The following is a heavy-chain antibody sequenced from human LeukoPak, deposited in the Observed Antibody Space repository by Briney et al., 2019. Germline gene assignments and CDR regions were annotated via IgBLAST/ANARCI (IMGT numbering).Heavy chain of an antibody. Sequence: GGSLRLSCAASGFTFTNYAMSWVCQAPGKGLEWVSSISVSGDSTYYADSVKGRLTISRDNSKNTLYLQINSLRAEDTAVYHCAKEVTMIVVLTAHDYWGQGTLVAVSS. CDR1: GFTFTNYA. CDR3: AKEVTMIVVLTAHDY. CDR2: ISVSGDST. V-gene: IGHV3-23*01. D-gene: IGHD3-22*01. J-gene: IGHJ4*02.